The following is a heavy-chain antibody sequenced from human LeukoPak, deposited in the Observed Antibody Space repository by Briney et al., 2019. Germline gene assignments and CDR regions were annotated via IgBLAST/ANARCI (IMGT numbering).Heavy chain of an antibody. V-gene: IGHV3-30*18. Sequence: PGRSLRLSCAASGFIFNNYGMHWVRQAPGKGLELVAVISYDGSNKNYADSVKGRFTISRDSSKNTVYLQMNRLRVEDTAVYYCAKDWAPYCGGDCYFNYWGQGTLVTVS. CDR3: AKDWAPYCGGDCYFNY. J-gene: IGHJ4*02. CDR1: GFIFNNYG. D-gene: IGHD2-21*02. CDR2: ISYDGSNK.